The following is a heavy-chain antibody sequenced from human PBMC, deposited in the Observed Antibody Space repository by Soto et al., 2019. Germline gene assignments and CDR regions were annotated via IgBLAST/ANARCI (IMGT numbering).Heavy chain of an antibody. CDR3: ARCGSSTSCYVDY. J-gene: IGHJ4*02. Sequence: GGSLRLSCAASGFNFSSYSMNWVRQAPGKGLEWVSSISSSSSYIYYADSVKGRFTISRDNAKNSLYLQMNSLRAEDTAVYYCARCGSSTSCYVDYWGQGTLVTVSS. V-gene: IGHV3-21*01. CDR1: GFNFSSYS. CDR2: ISSSSSYI. D-gene: IGHD2-2*01.